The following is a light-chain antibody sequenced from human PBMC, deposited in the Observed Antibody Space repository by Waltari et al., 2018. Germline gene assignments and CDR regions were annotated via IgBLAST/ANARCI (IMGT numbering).Light chain of an antibody. CDR3: SSYIGITSYVV. J-gene: IGLJ2*01. CDR2: EVT. CDR1: SSDIGGYNY. V-gene: IGLV2-14*01. Sequence: QSPLTQPASVSGSPGQSITVSCTGTSSDIGGYNYVSWYQQYPGKAPKLIMYEVTNRPSGVSDRFSVSKSGKAASLSISGLQAEDEAEDYCSSYIGITSYVVFGGGSKVTVL.